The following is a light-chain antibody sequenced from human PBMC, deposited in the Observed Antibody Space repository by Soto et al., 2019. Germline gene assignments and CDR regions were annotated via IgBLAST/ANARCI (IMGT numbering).Light chain of an antibody. J-gene: IGLJ2*01. CDR3: CSFVRTNGLL. CDR1: SSDVGSYDL. V-gene: IGLV2-23*02. Sequence: QSALTQPASVSGSPGQSITISCTGTSSDVGSYDLVSWYQHHSGKAPKIIIYEVNKRPSGISDLFAGSKSGNTASLTISGLQAEDEADYFCCSFVRTNGLLFGGGTKLTVL. CDR2: EVN.